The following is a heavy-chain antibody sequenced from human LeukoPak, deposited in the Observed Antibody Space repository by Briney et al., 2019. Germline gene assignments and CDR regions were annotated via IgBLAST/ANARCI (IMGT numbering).Heavy chain of an antibody. CDR2: IYYSGST. CDR1: GGSISSSSYY. D-gene: IGHD6-6*01. V-gene: IGHV4-39*07. Sequence: SETLSLTCTVSGGSISSSSYYWRWIRQPPGKGLEWIGSIYYSGSTYYNPSLKSRVTITVDTSKNQFSLKLSSVTAADTAVYYCARLSDSSSSYWGQGTLVTVSS. CDR3: ARLSDSSSSY. J-gene: IGHJ4*02.